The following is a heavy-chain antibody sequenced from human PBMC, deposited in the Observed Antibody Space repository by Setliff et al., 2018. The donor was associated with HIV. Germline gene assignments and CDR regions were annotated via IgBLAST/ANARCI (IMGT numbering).Heavy chain of an antibody. CDR2: IHTSGST. V-gene: IGHV4-61*09. D-gene: IGHD2-8*01. Sequence: PSETLSLTCTVSGGSISSGSYYWSWIRQPAGKGLEWIGHIHTSGSTKYNPSLKSRVTISADTSKNQFSLTLTSVTATATAVYFCARESPDGLDYWGQGTLVTVSS. CDR3: ARESPDGLDY. J-gene: IGHJ4*02. CDR1: GGSISSGSYY.